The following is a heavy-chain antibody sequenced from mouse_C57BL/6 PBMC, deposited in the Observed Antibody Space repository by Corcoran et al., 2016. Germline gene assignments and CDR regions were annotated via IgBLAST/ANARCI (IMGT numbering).Heavy chain of an antibody. CDR1: GYTFTDYY. J-gene: IGHJ3*01. V-gene: IGHV1-26*01. CDR2: INPNNGGT. CDR3: ARGGVPWFAY. Sequence: EVQLQQSGPELVKPGASVKISCKASGYTFTDYYMNWVKQSHGMSLEWIGDINPNNGGTSYNQKFKGKATLTVDKSSSTAYMELRSLTSEDSAVYYCARGGVPWFAYWGQGTLVTVSA.